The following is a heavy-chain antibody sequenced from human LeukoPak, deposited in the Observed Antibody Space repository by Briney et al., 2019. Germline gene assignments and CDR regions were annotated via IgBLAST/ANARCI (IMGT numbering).Heavy chain of an antibody. D-gene: IGHD4-11*01. Sequence: PSETLSLTCTVSGGSISSYYWSWIRQPPGKGLEWIGYIYYSGSTNYNPSLKSRVTISVDTSKNQFSLKLSSATAADTAVYYCARVGDDYSNYYFDYWGQGTLVTVSS. CDR1: GGSISSYY. J-gene: IGHJ4*02. CDR2: IYYSGST. CDR3: ARVGDDYSNYYFDY. V-gene: IGHV4-59*01.